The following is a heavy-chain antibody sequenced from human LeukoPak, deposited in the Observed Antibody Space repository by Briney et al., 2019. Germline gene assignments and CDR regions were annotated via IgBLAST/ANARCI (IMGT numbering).Heavy chain of an antibody. D-gene: IGHD6-13*01. Sequence: SETLSLTCTVSGGSISSSSYHWGWIRQPPGKGLEWIGSIYYSGSTYYNPSLKSRVTVSVDTSKNQFSLKLSSVTAADTAVYYCARRGIAAPFDPWGQGTLVTVSS. CDR3: ARRGIAAPFDP. CDR2: IYYSGST. V-gene: IGHV4-39*01. J-gene: IGHJ5*02. CDR1: GGSISSSSYH.